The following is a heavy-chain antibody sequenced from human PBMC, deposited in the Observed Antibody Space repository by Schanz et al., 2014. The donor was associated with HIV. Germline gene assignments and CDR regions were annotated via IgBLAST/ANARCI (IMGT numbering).Heavy chain of an antibody. CDR1: GYTFINYD. CDR3: ARGLKDSSSSEAFHI. Sequence: QVQLVQSGTEVKKPGASVRVSCKASGYTFINYDIHWVRQAPGQGLEWMGGIIPIFATPNYAQKFQGRVTITADESTSTAYMELSSLRSDDTAMYYCARGLKDSSSSEAFHIWGQGTMVTVSS. V-gene: IGHV1-69*13. D-gene: IGHD6-6*01. J-gene: IGHJ3*02. CDR2: IIPIFATP.